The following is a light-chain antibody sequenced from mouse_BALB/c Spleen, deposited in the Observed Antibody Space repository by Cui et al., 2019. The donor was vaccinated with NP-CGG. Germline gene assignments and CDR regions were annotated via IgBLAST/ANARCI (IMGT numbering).Light chain of an antibody. CDR2: VTR. CDR3: ALWYSTHWV. Sequence: QTVVTQESALTTYHVGTVILTCRSSTGAVTTINKANWFKENPDNLFPVLIGVTRNQPPVFLVRFSAFLFEDRPPLTTTGEQTENGALYFCALWYSTHWVFGGGTKLTVL. CDR1: TGAVTTINK. V-gene: IGLV2*02. J-gene: IGLJ1*01.